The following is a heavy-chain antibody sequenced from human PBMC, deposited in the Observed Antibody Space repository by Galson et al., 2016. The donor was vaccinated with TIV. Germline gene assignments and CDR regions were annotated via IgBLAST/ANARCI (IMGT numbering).Heavy chain of an antibody. CDR2: ISRSGTT. CDR3: ARWGLYDSSGYHPYLDS. D-gene: IGHD3-22*01. CDR1: DYSISNGYY. Sequence: TLSLTCSVSDYSISNGYYWGWIRQPPGKGLEWIGSISRSGTTYYNPSLKSRGTISVDASKNQFSLKLSSGTAADTAVYYCARWGLYDSSGYHPYLDSWGQGTLVTVSS. V-gene: IGHV4-38-2*02. J-gene: IGHJ4*02.